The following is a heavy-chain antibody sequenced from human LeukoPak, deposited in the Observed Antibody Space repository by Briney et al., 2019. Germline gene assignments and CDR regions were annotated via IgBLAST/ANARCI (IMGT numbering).Heavy chain of an antibody. CDR1: GYSISSGYY. CDR3: ARVQYSSSSGYGYYYYYYMDV. D-gene: IGHD6-6*01. J-gene: IGHJ6*03. Sequence: SETLSLTCAVSGYSISSGYYWGWIRQPPGKGLEWIGSIYHSGSTYYNPSLKSRVTISVDTSKNQFSLKLSSVTAADPAVYYCARVQYSSSSGYGYYYYYYMDVWGKGTTVTVSS. CDR2: IYHSGST. V-gene: IGHV4-38-2*01.